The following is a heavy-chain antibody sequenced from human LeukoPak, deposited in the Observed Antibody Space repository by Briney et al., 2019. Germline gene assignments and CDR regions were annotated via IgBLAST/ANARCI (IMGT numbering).Heavy chain of an antibody. D-gene: IGHD1/OR15-1a*01. V-gene: IGHV1-8*01. Sequence: ASVKVSCKASGYTFTSYDITWVRQATGQGLEWMGWMNPNSGNRGFARKFQGRVTMTRNTSINTAYMELSGLRSEDTAVYYCARNNIGFDYWGQGTLVTVSS. CDR2: MNPNSGNR. CDR3: ARNNIGFDY. J-gene: IGHJ4*02. CDR1: GYTFTSYD.